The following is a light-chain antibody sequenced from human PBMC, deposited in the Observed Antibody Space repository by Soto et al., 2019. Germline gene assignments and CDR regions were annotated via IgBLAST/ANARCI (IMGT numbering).Light chain of an antibody. CDR1: QSISSY. Sequence: EIVLTQSPATLSLSPGERATLSCRASQSISSYLGWYQQKPGQAPRLLIYDASNRAAGIPARFSGSGSGTDFTLTITSLEPEEFAVYYCPQSSKWPLTFGGGTKVEIK. CDR3: PQSSKWPLT. V-gene: IGKV3-11*01. CDR2: DAS. J-gene: IGKJ4*01.